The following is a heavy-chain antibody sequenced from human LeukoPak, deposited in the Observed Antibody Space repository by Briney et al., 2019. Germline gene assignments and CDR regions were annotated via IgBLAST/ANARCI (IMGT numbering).Heavy chain of an antibody. CDR2: VKSKADGGTS. V-gene: IGHV3-15*01. D-gene: IGHD5-12*01. CDR3: TTRGYGGYDWVY. J-gene: IGHJ4*02. Sequence: PGGSLRLSCAASGFIFSNAWMTWVRQAPGKGLEWVGRVKSKADGGTSDYAAPVKGRFTISRDDSKNTLYLQMNSLKTDDTAVYYCTTRGYGGYDWVYWGQGILVTVSS. CDR1: GFIFSNAW.